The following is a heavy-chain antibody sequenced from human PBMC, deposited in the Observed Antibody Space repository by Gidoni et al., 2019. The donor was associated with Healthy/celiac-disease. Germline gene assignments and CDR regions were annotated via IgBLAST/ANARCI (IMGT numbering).Heavy chain of an antibody. CDR3: AREGRDFWSGYPALYFDY. Sequence: EVQLVESGGGLVQPGGSLRRSCAASGFTFSSYWRSWVRQAPGKGLEWVANIKQDGSEKYYVDSVKGRFTISRDNAKNSLYLQMNSLRAEDTAVYYCAREGRDFWSGYPALYFDYWGQGTLVTVSS. J-gene: IGHJ4*02. CDR1: GFTFSSYW. CDR2: IKQDGSEK. V-gene: IGHV3-7*01. D-gene: IGHD3-3*01.